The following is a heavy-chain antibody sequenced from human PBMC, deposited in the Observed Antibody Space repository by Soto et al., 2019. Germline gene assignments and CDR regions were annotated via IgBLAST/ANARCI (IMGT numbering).Heavy chain of an antibody. V-gene: IGHV3-30*18. D-gene: IGHD6-19*01. CDR2: VSHDGRNT. CDR1: GFTFSDYA. CDR3: AKGGRQWLVTSDFNY. J-gene: IGHJ4*02. Sequence: VQLVESGGGVVQPGRSLRLSCAASGFTFSDYAMHWVRQAPGEGLEWVAVVSHDGRNTHYADSVKGRFTISRDSSKNTVSLEMTSLRAEDTAVYYSAKGGRQWLVTSDFNYWGQGALVTVSS.